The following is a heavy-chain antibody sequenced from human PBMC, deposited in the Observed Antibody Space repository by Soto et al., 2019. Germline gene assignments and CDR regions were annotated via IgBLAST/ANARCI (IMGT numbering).Heavy chain of an antibody. Sequence: PGGSLRLSCAASGFTFSSYAMSWVRQAPGKGLEWVSAISGSGGSTYYADSVKGRFTISRDNSKNTLYLQMNSLRAEDTAVYYCAKGYYDILTGYYSYYYYSGMDVWGQGTTVTVSS. J-gene: IGHJ6*02. CDR3: AKGYYDILTGYYSYYYYSGMDV. CDR1: GFTFSSYA. D-gene: IGHD3-9*01. CDR2: ISGSGGST. V-gene: IGHV3-23*01.